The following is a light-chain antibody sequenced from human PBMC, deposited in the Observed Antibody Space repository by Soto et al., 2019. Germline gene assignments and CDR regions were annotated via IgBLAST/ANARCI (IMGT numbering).Light chain of an antibody. Sequence: IQFTRRPYSLSASLGYMFTITFRASQGISSHLAWYQQKPGKAPKLLIYAASTLQSGVPSRFSGSGSGTEFTLTISSLQPDDFATYYCQQYNSYWTFGQGTKVDIK. CDR1: QGISSH. V-gene: IGKV1-9*01. J-gene: IGKJ1*01. CDR3: QQYNSYWT. CDR2: AAS.